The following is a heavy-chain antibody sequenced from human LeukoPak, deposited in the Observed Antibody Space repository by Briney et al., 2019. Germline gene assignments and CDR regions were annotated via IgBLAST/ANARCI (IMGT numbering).Heavy chain of an antibody. CDR2: IRYDGSNK. V-gene: IGHV3-30*02. CDR3: AKDGTRDYYYFDY. Sequence: GGSLRLSCAASGFTFSSYGMHWVRQAPGRGLEWVAFIRYDGSNKYYADSVKGRFTISRDNSKNTLYLQMNSLRAEDTAVYYCAKDGTRDYYYFDYWGQGTLVTVSS. D-gene: IGHD2/OR15-2a*01. CDR1: GFTFSSYG. J-gene: IGHJ4*02.